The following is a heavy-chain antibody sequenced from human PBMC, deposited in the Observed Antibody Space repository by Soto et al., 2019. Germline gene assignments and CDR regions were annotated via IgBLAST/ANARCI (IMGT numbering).Heavy chain of an antibody. V-gene: IGHV3-23*01. CDR3: AKRASPANIDNWFDP. J-gene: IGHJ5*02. CDR2: IRGTGLNT. Sequence: GGSLRLSCVGSGFVFKNFAVNWVRQPPGKGLEWVSVIRGTGLNTYYAASVKGRFNISRDNSKNTVYLQMDSLKVEDTAVYYCAKRASPANIDNWFDPWGPGTQVTVSS. CDR1: GFVFKNFA.